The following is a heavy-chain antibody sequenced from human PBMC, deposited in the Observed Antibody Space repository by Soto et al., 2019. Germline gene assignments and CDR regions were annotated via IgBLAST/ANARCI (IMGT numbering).Heavy chain of an antibody. J-gene: IGHJ5*01. Sequence: QVPLVQSGAEVKKPGSSVTVSCKASGGTFSSYAIHWVRQAPGQGLEWMGGIIPMYGPAKYAQRFQGRVTITADESTTTVYMELTSLTSQDTAVYYSARVTSMVRGVIDNWFDYWGHGNLVTVSS. D-gene: IGHD3-10*01. CDR1: GGTFSSYA. CDR2: IIPMYGPA. V-gene: IGHV1-69*01. CDR3: ARVTSMVRGVIDNWFDY.